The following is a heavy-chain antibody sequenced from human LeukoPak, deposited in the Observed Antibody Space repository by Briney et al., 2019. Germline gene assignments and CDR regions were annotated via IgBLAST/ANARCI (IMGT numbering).Heavy chain of an antibody. CDR2: INHSGST. J-gene: IGHJ4*02. D-gene: IGHD3-10*01. V-gene: IGHV4-34*01. CDR3: ARSSGSEGIDY. CDR1: GFTFSSYW. Sequence: PGGSLRLSCAASGFTFSSYWMSWIRQPPGKGLEWIGEINHSGSTNYNPSLKSRVTISVDTSKNQFSLKLSSVTAADTAVYYCARSSGSEGIDYWGQGTLVTVSS.